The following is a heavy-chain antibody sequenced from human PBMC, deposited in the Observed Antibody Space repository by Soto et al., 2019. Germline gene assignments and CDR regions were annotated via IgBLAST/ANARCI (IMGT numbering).Heavy chain of an antibody. D-gene: IGHD2-15*01. Sequence: ASVKVSCKASGYTFTSYYIHWVRQAPGQGPEWMGVINPTGPSTSYAQKFQGRVTMTRDTSTNTVYMELRRLRSEDTAVYYCARDFKPYNVDYGMDVWGQGTTVTVSS. CDR1: GYTFTSYY. CDR3: ARDFKPYNVDYGMDV. CDR2: INPTGPST. J-gene: IGHJ6*02. V-gene: IGHV1-46*01.